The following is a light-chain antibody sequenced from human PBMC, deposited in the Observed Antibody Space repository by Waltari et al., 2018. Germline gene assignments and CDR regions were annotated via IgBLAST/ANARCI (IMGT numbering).Light chain of an antibody. CDR1: SSDVGSQNR. V-gene: IGLV2-23*01. CDR2: EDT. J-gene: IGLJ3*02. CDR3: CSYAGRRTLV. Sequence: QSALTQPAAVSGSPGQTITISCTGTSSDVGSQNRVSWYQASPGKAPKLLIYEDTKRPSGSSDRFSGSKSGNTASLTISGLQAEDEADYYCCSYAGRRTLVFGGGTKVTVL.